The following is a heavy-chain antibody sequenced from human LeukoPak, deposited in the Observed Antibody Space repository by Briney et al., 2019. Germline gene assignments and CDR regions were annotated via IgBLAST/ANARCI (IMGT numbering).Heavy chain of an antibody. J-gene: IGHJ4*02. V-gene: IGHV3-23*01. Sequence: GGSLKLSCAASGFTFSSYAMSWVRQAPGKGLEWVSAISGSGGSTYYADSVKGRFTISRDNSKNSLYLQMNSLRAEDTAVYYCARAEAYEILTGYSDYWGQGTLVTVSS. CDR3: ARAEAYEILTGYSDY. CDR2: ISGSGGST. D-gene: IGHD3-9*01. CDR1: GFTFSSYA.